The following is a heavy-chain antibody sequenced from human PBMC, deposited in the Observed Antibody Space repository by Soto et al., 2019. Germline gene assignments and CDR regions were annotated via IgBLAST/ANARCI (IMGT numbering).Heavy chain of an antibody. D-gene: IGHD2-15*01. V-gene: IGHV4-34*01. J-gene: IGHJ1*01. CDR1: GGSFSGYY. CDR3: ARGQGQLYCSGGSCYSVYFQH. CDR2: INHSGST. Sequence: QVQLQQWGAGLLKPSETLSLTCAVYGGSFSGYYWSWIRQPPGKGLDWIGEINHSGSTNYNPSLTSRVTISVDTSKNQFALKLSSVTAADTAVYYCARGQGQLYCSGGSCYSVYFQHWGQGTLVTVSS.